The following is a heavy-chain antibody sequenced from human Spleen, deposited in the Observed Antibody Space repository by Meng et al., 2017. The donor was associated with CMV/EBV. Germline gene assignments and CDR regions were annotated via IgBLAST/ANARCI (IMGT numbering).Heavy chain of an antibody. Sequence: GGSLRLSCAASGFTVSTNYMSWVRQAPGKGLEWVSVIYSGGSTYYADSVRGRFTISRDNSKNTLYLQMNSLKTEDTAVYYCARDKSSNGWPPDYWGQGTLVTVSS. CDR1: GFTVSTNY. CDR3: ARDKSSNGWPPDY. D-gene: IGHD6-19*01. V-gene: IGHV3-66*02. J-gene: IGHJ4*02. CDR2: IYSGGST.